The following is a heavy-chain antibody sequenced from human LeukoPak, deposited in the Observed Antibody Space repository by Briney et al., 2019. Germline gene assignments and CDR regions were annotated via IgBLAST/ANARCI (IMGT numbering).Heavy chain of an antibody. CDR2: IKQDGSEK. Sequence: GGSLRLSCAASGFTFSSYWMSWVRQAPGKGLEWVANIKQDGSEKYYVDSVKGRFTISRDNAKNSLYLQMNGLRAEDTAVYYCARDGELLWFGELLYDWGQGTLVTVSS. CDR1: GFTFSSYW. V-gene: IGHV3-7*03. D-gene: IGHD3-10*01. J-gene: IGHJ4*02. CDR3: ARDGELLWFGELLYD.